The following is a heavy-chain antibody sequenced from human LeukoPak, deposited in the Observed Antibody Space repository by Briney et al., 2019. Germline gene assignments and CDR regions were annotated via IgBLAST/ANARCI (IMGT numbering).Heavy chain of an antibody. J-gene: IGHJ4*02. D-gene: IGHD3-3*01. CDR1: GYTFTSYY. V-gene: IGHV1-46*01. CDR2: INPSGGST. CDR3: ARVRFLECHSDY. Sequence: GASVKVSCKASGYTFTSYYMHWVRQAPGQGLEGMGIINPSGGSTNYAQKFQGRVTMARDTSTSTVYMELSSLRSEDTAVYYCARVRFLECHSDYWGQGTLVTVSS.